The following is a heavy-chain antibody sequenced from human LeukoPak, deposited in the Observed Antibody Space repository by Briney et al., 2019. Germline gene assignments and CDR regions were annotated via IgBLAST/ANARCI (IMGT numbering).Heavy chain of an antibody. D-gene: IGHD6-19*01. V-gene: IGHV3-30*03. J-gene: IGHJ3*02. Sequence: QPGGSLRLSCAASGFTFSSYWMSWVRQAPGKGLEWLAGMSYDGRNKYYAGSVKGRFTISRDNSKNTLYLEMNSLRTEDTTVYYCTREASDSSGPTGAFDMWGQGTMVTVSS. CDR1: GFTFSSYW. CDR2: MSYDGRNK. CDR3: TREASDSSGPTGAFDM.